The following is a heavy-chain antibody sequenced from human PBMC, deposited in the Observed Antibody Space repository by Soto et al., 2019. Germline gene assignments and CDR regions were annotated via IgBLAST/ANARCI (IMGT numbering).Heavy chain of an antibody. CDR1: GYTLTELS. CDR3: ATRVYCSGGSCYSGGENWFDP. V-gene: IGHV1-24*01. J-gene: IGHJ5*02. Sequence: ASVKVSCKVSGYTLTELSMHWVRQAPGKGLEWMGGFDPEDGETIYAQKFQGRVTMTEDTSTDTAYMELSSLRSEDTAVYYCATRVYCSGGSCYSGGENWFDPWGQGTLVTVSS. CDR2: FDPEDGET. D-gene: IGHD2-15*01.